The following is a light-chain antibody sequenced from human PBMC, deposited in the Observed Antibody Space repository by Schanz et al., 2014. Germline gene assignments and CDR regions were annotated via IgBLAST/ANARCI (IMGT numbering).Light chain of an antibody. CDR1: SSDISLYNY. J-gene: IGLJ1*01. CDR2: DVS. V-gene: IGLV2-14*03. Sequence: QSALTQPASVSGSPGQSITIPCTGTSSDISLYNYVAWYQQHPGKAPKLMIYDVSNRPSGVSNRFSGFKSGNTASLTISGLQAEDEADYYCSSHTSSRTYVFGTGTKVTVL. CDR3: SSHTSSRTYV.